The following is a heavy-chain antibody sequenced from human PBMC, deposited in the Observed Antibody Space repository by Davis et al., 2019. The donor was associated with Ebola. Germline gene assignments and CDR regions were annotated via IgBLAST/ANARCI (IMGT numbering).Heavy chain of an antibody. V-gene: IGHV3-48*02. CDR3: ARHDDY. Sequence: GESLKIPCAASGFVFRNYVMSWVRQAPGKGLEWVSYISGDSRTIDYAGSVKGRFTVSRDNAKNSLYLQMNSLRDEDTALYYCARHDDYWGQGTLVTVSS. CDR2: ISGDSRTI. CDR1: GFVFRNYV. J-gene: IGHJ4*02.